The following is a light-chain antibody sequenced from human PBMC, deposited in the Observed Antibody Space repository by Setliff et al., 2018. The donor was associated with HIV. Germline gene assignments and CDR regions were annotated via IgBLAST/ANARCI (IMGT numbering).Light chain of an antibody. CDR1: SANIGSNY. CDR2: RNN. Sequence: QSVLTQPPSASGTPGQRVTISCSGSSANIGSNYVYWYQQLPGTAPKLLIYRNNQRPSGVPDRFSGSKSSTSASLAISGLRSEDEADYYCAAWDDSLSNYVFGTGTKVTVL. CDR3: AAWDDSLSNYV. V-gene: IGLV1-47*01. J-gene: IGLJ1*01.